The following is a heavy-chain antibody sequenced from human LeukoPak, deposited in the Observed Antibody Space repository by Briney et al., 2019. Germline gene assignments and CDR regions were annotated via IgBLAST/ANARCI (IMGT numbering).Heavy chain of an antibody. CDR1: NYSITSGYH. CDR3: ARGPYSYDSSGAFDI. Sequence: SETLSLTCTVSNYSITSGYHWSWIRQPAGKGLEWIGRISSSGSTNYNPSLKSRVTISVDTSKNQFSLKLSSVTAADTAVYFCARGPYSYDSSGAFDIWGQGTMVTVSS. J-gene: IGHJ3*02. D-gene: IGHD3-22*01. CDR2: ISSSGST. V-gene: IGHV4-38-2*02.